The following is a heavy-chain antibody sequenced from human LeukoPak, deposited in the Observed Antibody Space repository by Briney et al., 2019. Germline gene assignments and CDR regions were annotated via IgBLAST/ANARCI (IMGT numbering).Heavy chain of an antibody. V-gene: IGHV3-21*04. Sequence: GGSLRLSCAASGFTFNSYSMNWVRQAPGKGLEWVSSISSSSSYIYYADSVKGRFTISRDNAKNSLYLQMNSLRAEDTAVYYCARYSSSWHAYDIGAQKTMATVSS. CDR3: ARYSSSWHAYDI. CDR1: GFTFNSYS. D-gene: IGHD6-13*01. J-gene: IGHJ3*02. CDR2: ISSSSSYI.